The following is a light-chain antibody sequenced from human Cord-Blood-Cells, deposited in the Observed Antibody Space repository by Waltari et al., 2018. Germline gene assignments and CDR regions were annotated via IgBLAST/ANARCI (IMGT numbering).Light chain of an antibody. CDR3: QSADSSGTWV. V-gene: IGLV3-25*03. Sequence: SYELTQPPSGSVSPGQTARITCSGDALPKQYPYWYPQKPGQAPVLVIYKDSERPSGIPERVSGSSSGTTVTLTISGVQAEDEADYYCQSADSSGTWVFGGGTKLTVL. CDR1: ALPKQY. J-gene: IGLJ3*02. CDR2: KDS.